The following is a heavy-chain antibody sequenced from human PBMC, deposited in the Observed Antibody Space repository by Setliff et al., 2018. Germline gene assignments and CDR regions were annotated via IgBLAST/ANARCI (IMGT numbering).Heavy chain of an antibody. D-gene: IGHD3-9*01. CDR3: ARSNYDILTRNWFDP. J-gene: IGHJ5*02. Sequence: SETLSFTCTVSGGSISTSSYYWGWIRQPPGKGLEWIGSIYYSGSTYYNPSLKSRVTISVDTSKNQFSLKLSSVTAADTAVYYCARSNYDILTRNWFDPWGQGTLVTVSS. CDR2: IYYSGST. V-gene: IGHV4-39*07. CDR1: GGSISTSSYY.